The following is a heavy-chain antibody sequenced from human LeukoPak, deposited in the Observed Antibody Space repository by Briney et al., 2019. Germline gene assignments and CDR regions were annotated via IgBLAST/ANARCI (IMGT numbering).Heavy chain of an antibody. CDR2: LSGSGGST. V-gene: IGHV3-23*01. J-gene: IGHJ3*02. CDR1: GFTFSNYA. CDR3: ARDGGEGSGSYYNDAFDI. Sequence: GGSLRLSCAASGFTFSNYAMSWVRQAPGKGLEWVSALSGSGGSTYYADSVKGRFTISRDNSKNTLYLQMNSLRAEDTAVYYCARDGGEGSGSYYNDAFDIWGQGTMVTVSS. D-gene: IGHD3-10*01.